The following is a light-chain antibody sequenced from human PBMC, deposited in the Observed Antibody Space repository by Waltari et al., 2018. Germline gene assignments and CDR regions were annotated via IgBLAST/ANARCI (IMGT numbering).Light chain of an antibody. CDR1: SSDIGRSIY. Sequence: QSALTQTASVSGSPGQSITISCTGTSSDIGRSIYVSWYQQHPGKALKLIIYDVNNRPSGISDRFSGSKSANTASLTISGLQVEDEADYFCSSYTSTTTPFVFGSGTKVTVL. J-gene: IGLJ1*01. CDR2: DVN. V-gene: IGLV2-14*03. CDR3: SSYTSTTTPFV.